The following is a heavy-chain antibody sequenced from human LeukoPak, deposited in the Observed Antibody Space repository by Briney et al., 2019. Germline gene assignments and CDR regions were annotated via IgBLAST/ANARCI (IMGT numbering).Heavy chain of an antibody. Sequence: SETLSLTCTVSGGSISSYYWSWIRQPPGKGLEWIGYIYYSGSTNYNPSLKSRVTISVDTSKNQFSLKLSSVTAADTAVYYCARVYYDSSGYFAFDHWGQGTLVTVSS. D-gene: IGHD3-22*01. CDR2: IYYSGST. V-gene: IGHV4-59*01. CDR3: ARVYYDSSGYFAFDH. J-gene: IGHJ4*02. CDR1: GGSISSYY.